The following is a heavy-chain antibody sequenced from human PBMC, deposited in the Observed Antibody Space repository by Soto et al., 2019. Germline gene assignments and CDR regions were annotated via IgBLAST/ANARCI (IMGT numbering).Heavy chain of an antibody. CDR2: IIPILGIA. D-gene: IGHD2-2*01. CDR1: GGTFSSYT. J-gene: IGHJ6*03. Sequence: SVKVSCKASGGTFSSYTISWVRQAPGQGLEWMGRIIPILGIANYAQKFQGRVTITADKSTSTAYLELSSLRSEDTAVYYCARVPFCSSTSCYAGYYYYYYMDVWGKGTTVTVSS. V-gene: IGHV1-69*02. CDR3: ARVPFCSSTSCYAGYYYYYYMDV.